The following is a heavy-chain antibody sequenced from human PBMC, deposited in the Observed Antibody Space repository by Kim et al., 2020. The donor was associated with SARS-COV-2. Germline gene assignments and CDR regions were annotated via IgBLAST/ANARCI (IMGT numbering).Heavy chain of an antibody. Sequence: GGSLRLSCAVSGFTFFTYWMSWVRQAPGKGLEWVASIQQAGSEKFYVDSVKGRFTISRDNAKSSVYLHMNSLRAEDTAVYFCARGTNFDFWGQGTLVTVSS. V-gene: IGHV3-7*01. CDR2: IQQAGSEK. J-gene: IGHJ4*02. CDR3: ARGTNFDF. CDR1: GFTFFTYW.